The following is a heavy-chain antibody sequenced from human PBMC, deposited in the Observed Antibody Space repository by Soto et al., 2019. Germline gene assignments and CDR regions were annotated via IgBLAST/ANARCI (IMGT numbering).Heavy chain of an antibody. CDR2: IYYSGST. V-gene: IGHV4-59*08. Sequence: SETLSLTCTVSGGSISSYYWSWIRQPPGKGLEWIGYIYYSGSTNYNPSLKSRVTISVDTSKNQFSLKLSSVTAADTAVYYCARLNSGWDAGVDYWGQGTLVTVSS. CDR1: GGSISSYY. J-gene: IGHJ4*02. CDR3: ARLNSGWDAGVDY. D-gene: IGHD6-19*01.